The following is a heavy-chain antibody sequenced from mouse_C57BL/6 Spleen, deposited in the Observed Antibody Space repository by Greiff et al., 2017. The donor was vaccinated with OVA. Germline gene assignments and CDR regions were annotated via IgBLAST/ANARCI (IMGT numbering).Heavy chain of an antibody. CDR3: ARGGWDEFSEFAD. CDR1: GFSFTDYN. CDR2: INPDDGTT. J-gene: IGHJ3*01. Sequence: VQLLQSGPELVQPSPSLYITCTVSGFSFTDYNMHWVKQSTGKSLEWLGVINPDDGTTSYNQKFKGKATLTVDQSSSTAYMQLNRLTYENAAVYYCARGGWDEFSEFADWGQGTLVTVSA. V-gene: IGHV1-39*01. D-gene: IGHD4-1*01.